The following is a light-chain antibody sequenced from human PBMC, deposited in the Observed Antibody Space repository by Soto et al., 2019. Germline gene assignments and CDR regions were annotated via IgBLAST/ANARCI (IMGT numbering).Light chain of an antibody. CDR2: GAS. CDR1: QSVSSN. CDR3: QQYNNWPPA. J-gene: IGKJ1*01. Sequence: EIVMTQSPATLSVSPGERATLSCRASQSVSSNLAWYQQKPGQAPRLLIYGASTRATGIPARFSGSGSGTEFTLTISSLLSEDVAVYYCQQYNNWPPAFGQGTKVEIQ. V-gene: IGKV3-15*01.